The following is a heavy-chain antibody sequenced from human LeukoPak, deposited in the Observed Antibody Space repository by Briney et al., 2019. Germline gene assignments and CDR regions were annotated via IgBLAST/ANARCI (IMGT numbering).Heavy chain of an antibody. Sequence: ASVKVSFKASGFTFTDHYLHWVRQVPGQGLEWMGWINGKSGATFYAQKFQDRITVTMDASISTMYLELNRLTSDDTAVYYCVRDFDWGPDYWGQGTLVAVSS. CDR3: VRDFDWGPDY. J-gene: IGHJ4*02. CDR1: GFTFTDHY. CDR2: INGKSGAT. V-gene: IGHV1-2*02. D-gene: IGHD3-9*01.